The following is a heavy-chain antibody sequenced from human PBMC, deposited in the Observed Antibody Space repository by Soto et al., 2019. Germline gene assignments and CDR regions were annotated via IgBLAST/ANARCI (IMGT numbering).Heavy chain of an antibody. D-gene: IGHD1-26*01. Sequence: QVQLVESGGGVVQPGRSLRLSCAASGFTFSSYALHWVRQAPGKGLEWVAVISYDGSNKYYADSVKGRFTISRDNSKNRLYLQMNSLRAEDTTVYYCARSGSYPSPFDYWGQGTLVTVSS. V-gene: IGHV3-30-3*01. CDR2: ISYDGSNK. CDR3: ARSGSYPSPFDY. CDR1: GFTFSSYA. J-gene: IGHJ4*02.